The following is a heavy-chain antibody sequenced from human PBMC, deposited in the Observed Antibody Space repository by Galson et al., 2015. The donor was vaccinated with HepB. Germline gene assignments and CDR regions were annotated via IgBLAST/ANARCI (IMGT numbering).Heavy chain of an antibody. CDR3: ARGYYYGSGAYYYYGMDV. V-gene: IGHV4-59*01. CDR1: GGSISSYY. Sequence: ETLSLTCTVSGGSISSYYWSWIRQPPGKGLEWIGYIYYSGSTNYNPSLKSRVTISVDTSKNQFSLKLSSVTAADTAVYYCARGYYYGSGAYYYYGMDVWGQGTTVTVSS. J-gene: IGHJ6*02. D-gene: IGHD3-10*01. CDR2: IYYSGST.